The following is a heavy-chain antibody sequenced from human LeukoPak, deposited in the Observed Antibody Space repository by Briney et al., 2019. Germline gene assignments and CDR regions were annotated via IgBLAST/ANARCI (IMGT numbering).Heavy chain of an antibody. CDR1: GGSISSYY. J-gene: IGHJ4*02. D-gene: IGHD2-15*01. Sequence: SETLSLTCTVSGGSISSYYWSWIRQPPGKGLEWIGYIYYTGSTNYNPSLKSRVTISVDTSKNQFSLKLSSVTAADTAVYYCARFGGSADYWGQGTLVTVSS. V-gene: IGHV4-59*01. CDR3: ARFGGSADY. CDR2: IYYTGST.